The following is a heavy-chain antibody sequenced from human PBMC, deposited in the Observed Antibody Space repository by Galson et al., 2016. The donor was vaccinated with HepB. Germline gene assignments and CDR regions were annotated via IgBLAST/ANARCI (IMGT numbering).Heavy chain of an antibody. J-gene: IGHJ4*02. CDR3: ASGETGTAPSDLDY. CDR2: IWYDGSKE. D-gene: IGHD1-1*01. Sequence: SLRLSCAASGFKFRSYGMHWVRQAPGKGLEWVGIIWYDGSKEYSADSVKGRFTISRDNSKNTLYLQMNSLRVEDTAVYYCASGETGTAPSDLDYWGQGTLVTVSS. V-gene: IGHV3-33*01. CDR1: GFKFRSYG.